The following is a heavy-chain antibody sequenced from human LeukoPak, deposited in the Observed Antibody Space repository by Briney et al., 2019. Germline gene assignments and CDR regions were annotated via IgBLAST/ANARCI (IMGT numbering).Heavy chain of an antibody. CDR3: AKGLERESRLDS. J-gene: IGHJ4*02. D-gene: IGHD1-1*01. Sequence: GGPMRLSCAASGFTFSSYGMHWVRQAPGKGLEWILFIRYDGNNKYYADSVKGRFTISRDNSKNTLYLQMNSLRAEDTALYYCAKGLERESRLDSWGQGTLVTVSS. CDR1: GFTFSSYG. V-gene: IGHV3-30*02. CDR2: IRYDGNNK.